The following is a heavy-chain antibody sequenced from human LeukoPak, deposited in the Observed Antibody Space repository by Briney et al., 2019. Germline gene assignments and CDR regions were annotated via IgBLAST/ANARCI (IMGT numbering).Heavy chain of an antibody. CDR1: GFTFSSYA. CDR3: ARGEGSWFDP. CDR2: ISGSGGST. Sequence: GGSLRLSCAASGFTFSSYAMSWVRQAPGKGLQWVSTISGSGGSTYYADSVKGRFTISRDNAKNSLYLQMNSLRDEDTAVYYCARGEGSWFDPWGQGTLVTVSS. V-gene: IGHV3-23*01. J-gene: IGHJ5*02.